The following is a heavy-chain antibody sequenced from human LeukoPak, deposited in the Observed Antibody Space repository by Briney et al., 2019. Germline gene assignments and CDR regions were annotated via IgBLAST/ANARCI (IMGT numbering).Heavy chain of an antibody. V-gene: IGHV3-7*03. CDR1: GLTVSNHW. CDR3: ASLDTAKQPLANH. D-gene: IGHD5-18*01. CDR2: IREERGQE. Sequence: GGSLRLSCVASGLTVSNHWMSWVRQAPGKGLEWVANIREERGQEYYVDSVKGRFTISKNSAKNPLYLQMNTLRVEDTAMYYCASLDTAKQPLANHWGQGTLVTVSS. J-gene: IGHJ5*02.